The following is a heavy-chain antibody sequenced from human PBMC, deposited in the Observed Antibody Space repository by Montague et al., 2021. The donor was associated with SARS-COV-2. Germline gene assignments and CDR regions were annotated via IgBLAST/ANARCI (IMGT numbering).Heavy chain of an antibody. J-gene: IGHJ6*03. Sequence: SETLSLTCTVSGASISSSNYYWGWIRQPPGKGLEWIATIHYSGSTNYNPSLKSRLTISVDTSKNQFSLRLSSVTAADTAVYYCARGDFGVVIIPYYYYDMDVWGKGTPVTVSS. V-gene: IGHV4-39*01. CDR3: ARGDFGVVIIPYYYYDMDV. CDR2: IHYSGST. CDR1: GASISSSNYY. D-gene: IGHD3-3*01.